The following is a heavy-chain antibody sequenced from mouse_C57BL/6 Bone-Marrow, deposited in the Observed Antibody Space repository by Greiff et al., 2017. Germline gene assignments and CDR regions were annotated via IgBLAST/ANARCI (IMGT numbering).Heavy chain of an antibody. Sequence: QVQLQQSGAELARPGASVKLSCKASGYTFTSYGISWVKQRTGQGLEWIGEIYPRSGNTYYNEKFKGKATLTADKSSSTAYMELRSLTSEDSAVYFCASSRYYFDYWGKGTTLTVSS. J-gene: IGHJ2*01. CDR2: IYPRSGNT. CDR1: GYTFTSYG. V-gene: IGHV1-81*01. CDR3: ASSRYYFDY.